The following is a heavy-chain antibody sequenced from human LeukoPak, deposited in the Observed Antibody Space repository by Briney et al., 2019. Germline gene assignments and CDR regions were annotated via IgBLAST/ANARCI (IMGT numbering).Heavy chain of an antibody. V-gene: IGHV4-59*08. J-gene: IGHJ4*02. CDR1: GYDSISTYY. Sequence: SETLSLTCSVSGYDSISTYYWNWIRQPPGKGLEWIGQIFYKGNTNYNPSLESRVTISVDTSKNQFSLKLSSVTAADTAVYYCAGYCSGGSCYSSDYWGQGTLVTVSS. CDR3: AGYCSGGSCYSSDY. D-gene: IGHD2-15*01. CDR2: IFYKGNT.